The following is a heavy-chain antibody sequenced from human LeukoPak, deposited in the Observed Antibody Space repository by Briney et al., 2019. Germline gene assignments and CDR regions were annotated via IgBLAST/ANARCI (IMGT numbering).Heavy chain of an antibody. Sequence: NTSETLSLTCTVSGGSISSYYWSWIRQPPGKGLEWIGYIYYSGSTNYNPSLKSRVTISVDTSKNQFSLKLSSVTAADTAVYYCARHGGICTNGVCYTGYYFDYWGQGTLVTVSS. CDR1: GGSISSYY. J-gene: IGHJ4*02. CDR2: IYYSGST. V-gene: IGHV4-59*08. D-gene: IGHD2-8*01. CDR3: ARHGGICTNGVCYTGYYFDY.